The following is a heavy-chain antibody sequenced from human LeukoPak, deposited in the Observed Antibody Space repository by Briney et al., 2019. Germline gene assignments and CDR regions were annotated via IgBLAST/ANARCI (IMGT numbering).Heavy chain of an antibody. J-gene: IGHJ4*02. D-gene: IGHD3-10*01. CDR2: ISSSSSYI. V-gene: IGHV3-21*01. Sequence: PGGSLRLSCAASGFTFSSYSMNWVRQAPGKGLEWVSSISSSSSYIYYTDSVKGRFTISRDNAKNSLYLQMNSLRAEDTAVYYCAIVYGSGSYRDYWGQGTLVTVSS. CDR1: GFTFSSYS. CDR3: AIVYGSGSYRDY.